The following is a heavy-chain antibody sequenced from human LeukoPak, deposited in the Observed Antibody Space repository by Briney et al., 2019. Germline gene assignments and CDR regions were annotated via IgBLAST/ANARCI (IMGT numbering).Heavy chain of an antibody. CDR3: AKDLGYGYGRFDY. J-gene: IGHJ4*02. CDR2: ISGSGGSS. Sequence: GGSLRLSCAASGFTFSNHSMSWVRQAPGKGLEWVSDISGSGGSSYYAKSVKGRFSISRDNSKNTLYLQMNSLRAEDTAVYYCAKDLGYGYGRFDYWGQGTLVTVSS. D-gene: IGHD5-18*01. V-gene: IGHV3-23*01. CDR1: GFTFSNHS.